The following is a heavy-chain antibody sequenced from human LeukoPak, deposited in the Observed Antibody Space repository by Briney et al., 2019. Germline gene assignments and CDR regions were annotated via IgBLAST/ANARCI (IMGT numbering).Heavy chain of an antibody. Sequence: ASVKVSSKASGGTFSSYAISWVRQAPGQGIEWMGRISPILGIANYAQKFQGRVTITADKSTSTDYMELSSLRSEDTAVYYCARNEGLDYWGQGTLVTVSS. CDR3: ARNEGLDY. D-gene: IGHD1-1*01. CDR2: ISPILGIA. V-gene: IGHV1-69*04. J-gene: IGHJ4*02. CDR1: GGTFSSYA.